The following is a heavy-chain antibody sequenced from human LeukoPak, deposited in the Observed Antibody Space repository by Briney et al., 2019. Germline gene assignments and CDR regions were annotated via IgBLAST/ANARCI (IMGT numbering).Heavy chain of an antibody. CDR3: ARHRWFGELLTTPYYYYYMDV. D-gene: IGHD3-10*01. J-gene: IGHJ6*03. CDR1: GGSFSGYY. Sequence: KPSETLSLTCAVYGGSFSGYYWSWIRRPPGKGLEWIGEINHSGSTNYNPSLKSRVTISVDTSKNQFSLKLSSVTAADTAVYYCARHRWFGELLTTPYYYYYMDVWGKGTTVTISS. V-gene: IGHV4-34*01. CDR2: INHSGST.